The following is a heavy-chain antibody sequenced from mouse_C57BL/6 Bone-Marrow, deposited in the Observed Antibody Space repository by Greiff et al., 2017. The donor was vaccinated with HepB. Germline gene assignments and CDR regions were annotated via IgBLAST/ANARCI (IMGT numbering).Heavy chain of an antibody. Sequence: QVQLQQPGAELVKPGASVKLSCKASGYTFTSYWMHWVKQRPGQGLEWIGMIHPNSGSTNYNEKFKSKATLTVDKSSSTAYMQLSSLTSEDSAVYYCARDDYGSRTLAYWGQGTLVTVSA. CDR1: GYTFTSYW. V-gene: IGHV1-64*01. D-gene: IGHD1-1*01. CDR2: IHPNSGST. J-gene: IGHJ3*01. CDR3: ARDDYGSRTLAY.